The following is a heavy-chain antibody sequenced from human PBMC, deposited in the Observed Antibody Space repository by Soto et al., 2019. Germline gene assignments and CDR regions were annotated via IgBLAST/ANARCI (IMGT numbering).Heavy chain of an antibody. J-gene: IGHJ4*02. V-gene: IGHV5-10-1*01. D-gene: IGHD6-13*01. CDR1: GYTFTSYW. CDR3: ARRHSNWYFFDY. Sequence: GESLKISCKGSGYTFTSYWITWVRQMPGKGLEWMGRIDPSGSYTNYSSSFQGHVTISVDKSINTAYLQWRGLKASDTAMYYCARRHSNWYFFDYWGQGSQVTVSS. CDR2: IDPSGSYT.